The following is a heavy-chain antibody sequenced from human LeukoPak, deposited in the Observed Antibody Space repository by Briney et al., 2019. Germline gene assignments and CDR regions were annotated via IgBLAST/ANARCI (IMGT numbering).Heavy chain of an antibody. J-gene: IGHJ6*02. V-gene: IGHV3-23*01. CDR2: ISGSGGST. D-gene: IGHD6-19*01. Sequence: PGGSLRLSCAASGFTFSSYAMNWVRQAPGKGLEWVSAISGSGGSTYYADSVKGRFTISRDNSKNTLYLQMNSLRAEDTAVYYCASSLYTHSSDWYDYYYGMDVWGQGTTVTVSS. CDR3: ASSLYTHSSDWYDYYYGMDV. CDR1: GFTFSSYA.